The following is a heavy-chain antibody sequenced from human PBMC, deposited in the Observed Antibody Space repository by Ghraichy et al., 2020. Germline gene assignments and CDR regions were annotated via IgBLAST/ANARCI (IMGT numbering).Heavy chain of an antibody. V-gene: IGHV3-48*02. D-gene: IGHD3-3*01. J-gene: IGHJ4*02. CDR3: ASRSNDFWSELDY. Sequence: GGSLRLSCAASGFTFSNYGMNWVRQAPGEGLEWVAYISSGSSTIYYADSVRGQFIVSRDNAKNSLYLQMNSLRDEDTAVYYCASRSNDFWSELDYWGQGTLVTVSS. CDR2: ISSGSSTI. CDR1: GFTFSNYG.